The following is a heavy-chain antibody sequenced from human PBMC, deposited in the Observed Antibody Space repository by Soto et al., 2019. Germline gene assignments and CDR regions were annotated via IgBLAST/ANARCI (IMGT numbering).Heavy chain of an antibody. J-gene: IGHJ4*02. D-gene: IGHD6-13*01. CDR3: ARSAPGYTSSCFDS. Sequence: GGSLRLSCVASGFTFITEEFNWVRQAPGKGLGWVSYITSSGNTIHYAESVKGRFTISRNNARNSLYPQMNSLRAEDTAIYYCARSAPGYTSSCFDSCCQGTLVTVSS. CDR2: ITSSGNTI. V-gene: IGHV3-48*03. CDR1: GFTFITEE.